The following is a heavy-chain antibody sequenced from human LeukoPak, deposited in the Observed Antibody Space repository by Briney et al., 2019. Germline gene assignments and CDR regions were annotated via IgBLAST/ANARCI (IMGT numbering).Heavy chain of an antibody. V-gene: IGHV4-59*01. D-gene: IGHD2-21*02. CDR1: GGSISSYY. CDR2: IYYSGST. Sequence: SETLSLTCTVSGGSISSYYWSWIRQPPGKGLEWIGYIYYSGSTNYNPSLKSRVTISVDTSKNQFSLKLSSVTAADTAVYYCARVLAYCGGDCFPYYFDYWGQGTLVTVSS. CDR3: ARVLAYCGGDCFPYYFDY. J-gene: IGHJ4*02.